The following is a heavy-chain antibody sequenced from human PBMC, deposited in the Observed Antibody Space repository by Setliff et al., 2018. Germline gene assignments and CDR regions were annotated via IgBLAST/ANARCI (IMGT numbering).Heavy chain of an antibody. V-gene: IGHV5-51*01. CDR1: GYSFSNFW. D-gene: IGHD1-26*01. Sequence: GESLKISCKGSGYSFSNFWIGWVRQMPGKGLEWMGIIYPGDSHTRYSPSFQGQVTMSAXXSXXXXXXXXXXXXXXXXXXXXCARSLVGATYSVYFDYWGQGALVTVSS. CDR3: ARSLVGATYSVYFDY. J-gene: IGHJ4*02. CDR2: IYPGDSHT.